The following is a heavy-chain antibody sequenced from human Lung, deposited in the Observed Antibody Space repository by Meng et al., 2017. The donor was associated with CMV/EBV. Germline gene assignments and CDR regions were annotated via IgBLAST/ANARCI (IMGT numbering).Heavy chain of an antibody. CDR3: TRLPGGDYFTDY. J-gene: IGHJ4*02. D-gene: IGHD2-21*01. V-gene: IGHV5-51*01. CDR2: IYPGDSDT. CDR1: GYSFTSYW. Sequence: XVSXKGSGYSFTSYWIGWVRQMPGKGLEWMGIIYPGDSDTRYSPSFQGQITISADKSISTAYLQWSSLKASDTAMYYCTRLPGGDYFTDYWGQGTLVTVSS.